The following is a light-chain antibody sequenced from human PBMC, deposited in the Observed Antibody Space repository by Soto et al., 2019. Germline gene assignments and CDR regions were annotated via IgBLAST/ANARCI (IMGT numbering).Light chain of an antibody. V-gene: IGKV3-15*01. CDR1: QSVSSN. Sequence: PVTLPLSPGERATLSCRASQSVSSNLAWYQQKPGQAPRLLIYGASTRATGIPARFSGSGSGTEFTLTISSLQSEDFAVYYCQQYYNWPRTFGQGTKVDIK. J-gene: IGKJ1*01. CDR3: QQYYNWPRT. CDR2: GAS.